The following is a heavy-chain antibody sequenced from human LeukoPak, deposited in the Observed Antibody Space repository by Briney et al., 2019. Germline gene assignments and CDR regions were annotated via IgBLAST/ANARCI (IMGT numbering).Heavy chain of an antibody. Sequence: PGGSLRLSCAASGFTFSSYGMHWVRQAPGKGLEWVAVIWYDGSNKYYADSVKGRFTISRDNSKNTLYLQMNSLRAEDTAVYYCARAETMVRGVIKAHYYYYYGMDVWGKGTTVTVSS. CDR1: GFTFSSYG. D-gene: IGHD3-10*01. CDR2: IWYDGSNK. V-gene: IGHV3-33*01. J-gene: IGHJ6*04. CDR3: ARAETMVRGVIKAHYYYYYGMDV.